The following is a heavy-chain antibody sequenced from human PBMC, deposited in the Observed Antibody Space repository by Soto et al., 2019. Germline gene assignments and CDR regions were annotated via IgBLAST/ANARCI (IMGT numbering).Heavy chain of an antibody. V-gene: IGHV1-8*01. Sequence: SVKVSCKASGYTFTSYDINWVRQATGQGLEWMGWMNPNSGNTGYAQKFQGRVTMTRNTSISTAYMELSSLRSEDTAVYYCARGQTWYQLIQKQWLRRYYYYMDVWGKGTTVTVS. J-gene: IGHJ6*03. CDR2: MNPNSGNT. D-gene: IGHD2-2*01. CDR1: GYTFTSYD. CDR3: ARGQTWYQLIQKQWLRRYYYYMDV.